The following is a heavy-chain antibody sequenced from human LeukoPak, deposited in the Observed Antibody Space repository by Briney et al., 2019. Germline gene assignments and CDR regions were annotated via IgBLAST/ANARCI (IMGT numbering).Heavy chain of an antibody. CDR1: GFTFYMYA. J-gene: IGHJ5*01. CDR2: MCGTAGCT. D-gene: IGHD3-22*01. V-gene: IGHV3-23*01. Sequence: GGSLTLSCQASGFTFYMYAMSCVRQAPGKGLEWVASMCGTAGCTFYPDSVKGRFTISRDNSKNVLYLRMNRLTAEDTAIYYCAKDRPNFHENSGHYYRRDGDSWGQGTLLTVSS. CDR3: AKDRPNFHENSGHYYRRDGDS.